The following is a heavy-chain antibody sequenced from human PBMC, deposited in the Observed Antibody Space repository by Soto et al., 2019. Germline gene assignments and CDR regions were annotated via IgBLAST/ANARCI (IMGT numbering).Heavy chain of an antibody. Sequence: QVQLVQSGAEVKRPGASVNVSCKASGYTFTTYSLSWVRQAPGQGLEWMGWISPFNGDATYAQKFQDSVTLTTDTSTSTAYMELRRLRDDDTAVYYCARVADIVLIPALDYWGRGTLVIVSS. J-gene: IGHJ4*02. CDR3: ARVADIVLIPALDY. CDR1: GYTFTTYS. V-gene: IGHV1-18*04. D-gene: IGHD2-8*02. CDR2: ISPFNGDA.